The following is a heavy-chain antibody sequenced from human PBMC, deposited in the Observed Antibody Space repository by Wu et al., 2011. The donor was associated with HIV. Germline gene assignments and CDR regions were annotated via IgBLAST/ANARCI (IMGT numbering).Heavy chain of an antibody. CDR2: ISADNGDI. D-gene: IGHD3-10*01. CDR1: GYTYTSYG. J-gene: IGHJ6*02. CDR3: ARDRPPDGGYGHSYYFYGMDV. V-gene: IGHV1-18*01. Sequence: QVQLVQSGAELKKPGASVNVSCKASGYTYTSYGISWVRQAPGQGLEWMGWISADNGDIKYAENLQGRVTMNRDTSTSTAYMELSSLRSEDTAVYYCARDRPPDGGYGHSYYFYGMDVWGQGTTVTVSS.